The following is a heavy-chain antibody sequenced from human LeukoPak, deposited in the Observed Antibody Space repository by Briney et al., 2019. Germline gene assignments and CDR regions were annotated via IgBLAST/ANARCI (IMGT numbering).Heavy chain of an antibody. CDR1: NGSLTDYY. CDR2: IKQDGSEK. J-gene: IGHJ6*02. V-gene: IGHV3-7*05. Sequence: PSETLSLTCAVYNGSLTDYYWSWIRQAPGKGLEWVANIKQDGSEKYYVDSVKGRFTISRDNAKNSLYLQMNSLRAEDTAVYYCARDSLGHSSSSKWFAPDGGGMDVWGQGTTVTVSS. D-gene: IGHD6-6*01. CDR3: ARDSLGHSSSSKWFAPDGGGMDV.